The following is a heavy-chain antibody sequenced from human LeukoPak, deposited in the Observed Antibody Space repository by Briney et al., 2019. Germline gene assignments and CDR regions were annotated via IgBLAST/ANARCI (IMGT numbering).Heavy chain of an antibody. CDR1: GSTFTSYY. V-gene: IGHV1-46*01. Sequence: ASVKVSCKASGSTFTSYYMHWVRQAPGQGLEWMGIINPSGGSTSYAQKFQGRVTMTRDMSTSTVYMELSSLRSEDTAVYYCARGFGERSAYYYCMDVWGKGTTVTVSS. J-gene: IGHJ6*03. CDR3: ARGFGERSAYYYCMDV. D-gene: IGHD3-10*01. CDR2: INPSGGST.